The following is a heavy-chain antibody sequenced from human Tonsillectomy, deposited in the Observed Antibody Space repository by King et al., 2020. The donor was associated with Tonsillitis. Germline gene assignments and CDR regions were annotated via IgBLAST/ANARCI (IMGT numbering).Heavy chain of an antibody. V-gene: IGHV4-34*01. CDR1: GGSFSGYY. CDR2: INHSGST. CDR3: ARGPNYLSGSYYRGSFDP. J-gene: IGHJ5*02. Sequence: VQLQQWGAGLLKPSETLSLTCAVYGGSFSGYYWSWIRQPPGKGLEWIGEINHSGSTNYNPSLKSRVTVSVDTSKNQFSLKLSSVTAADTAVYYCARGPNYLSGSYYRGSFDPWGQGTLVTVSS. D-gene: IGHD3-10*01.